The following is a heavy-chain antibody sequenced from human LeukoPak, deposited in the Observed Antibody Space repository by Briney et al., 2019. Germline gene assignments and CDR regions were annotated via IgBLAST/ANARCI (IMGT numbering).Heavy chain of an antibody. V-gene: IGHV3-72*01. CDR3: ARSGSSSSDY. CDR2: TRNKANSYTT. J-gene: IGHJ4*02. CDR1: GFTFSDHY. Sequence: GGSLRLSCAASGFTFSDHYMDWVRQAPGKGLEWVGRTRNKANSYTTEYAASVKGRFTISRDDSKNSLYLQMNSLKTEDTAVYYCARSGSSSSDYWGQGTLVTVSS. D-gene: IGHD6-6*01.